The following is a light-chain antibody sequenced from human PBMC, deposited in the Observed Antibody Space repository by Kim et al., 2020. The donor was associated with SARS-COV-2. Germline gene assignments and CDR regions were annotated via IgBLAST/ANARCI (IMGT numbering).Light chain of an antibody. CDR3: MQATQFPWT. V-gene: IGKV2-24*01. CDR2: KVS. J-gene: IGKJ1*01. Sequence: PASISFTSGQTPLSSDRSTDWNLFPQRPGQPPRPLIFKVSLRFTGVPDRFSGSGAETFFTLRISRVEAEDVEVYYCMQATQFPWTFGQGTKVDIK. CDR1: QTPLSSDRSTD.